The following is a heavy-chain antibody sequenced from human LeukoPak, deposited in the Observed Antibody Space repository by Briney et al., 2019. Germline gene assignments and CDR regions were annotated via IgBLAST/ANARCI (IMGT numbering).Heavy chain of an antibody. CDR2: MYYSGSI. Sequence: SSETLSLTCTVSGGSINSNTYYWGWIRQPPGKGLEWIGSMYYSGSIYYNPSLKSRVTISGDTSKNQFSLKLNSVTAADTAVYYCAREGIVGYYYYMGVWGKGTTVTVSS. D-gene: IGHD1-26*01. V-gene: IGHV4-39*07. CDR3: AREGIVGYYYYMGV. J-gene: IGHJ6*03. CDR1: GGSINSNTYY.